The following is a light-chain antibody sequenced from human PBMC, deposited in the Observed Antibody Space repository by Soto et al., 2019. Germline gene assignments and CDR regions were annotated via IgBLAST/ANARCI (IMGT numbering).Light chain of an antibody. Sequence: EVVLTQSPATLSVSPGERVILSCRASQSVDISLAWYQQKPGQAPRLLIYGASTRATDMPGTFSGRGSGTEFTLTITSLRPEDFAVYHCQQYSSSPRTFGQGTRLEIK. V-gene: IGKV3-15*01. CDR2: GAS. CDR1: QSVDIS. CDR3: QQYSSSPRT. J-gene: IGKJ5*01.